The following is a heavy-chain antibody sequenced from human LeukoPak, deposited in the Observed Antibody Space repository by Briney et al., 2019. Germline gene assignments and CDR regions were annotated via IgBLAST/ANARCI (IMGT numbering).Heavy chain of an antibody. D-gene: IGHD4-11*01. V-gene: IGHV3-33*01. Sequence: GRSLRLSCAASGITFSSFGMHWVRQAPGKGLEWVAFTWYDGSNKYYTDSVKGRLTISRDNSKNTLYLQMNSLRAEDTAVYYCARDATVTAGPFDPWGRGTLVTVSS. J-gene: IGHJ5*02. CDR2: TWYDGSNK. CDR1: GITFSSFG. CDR3: ARDATVTAGPFDP.